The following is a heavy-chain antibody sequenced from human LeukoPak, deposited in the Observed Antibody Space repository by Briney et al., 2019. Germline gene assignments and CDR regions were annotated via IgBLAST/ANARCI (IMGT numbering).Heavy chain of an antibody. CDR1: GFTFSSYA. D-gene: IGHD5-12*01. J-gene: IGHJ6*02. CDR3: AKDSGYDPVGNV. CDR2: ISGSGGST. V-gene: IGHV3-23*01. Sequence: GGSLRLSCAPSGFTFSSYAMSWVRQAPGEGLEWVSAISGSGGSTYYADSVKGRFTISRDNSKNTVYLQMNSLRAEDTAVYYCAKDSGYDPVGNVWGQGTTVTVSS.